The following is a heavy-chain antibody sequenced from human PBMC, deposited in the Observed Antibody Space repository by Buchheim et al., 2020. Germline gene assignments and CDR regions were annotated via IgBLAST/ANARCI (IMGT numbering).Heavy chain of an antibody. Sequence: QVQLQESGPGLVKPSETLSLTCTVSGGSISSYYWSWIRQPPGKGLEWIGYIYYSGSTNYNPSLKSRVTISVDTSKNQFSLKLSSVTAADTAVYYCAGHRSLWFGEGHLDYWGQGTL. J-gene: IGHJ4*02. CDR1: GGSISSYY. V-gene: IGHV4-59*08. CDR2: IYYSGST. D-gene: IGHD3-10*01. CDR3: AGHRSLWFGEGHLDY.